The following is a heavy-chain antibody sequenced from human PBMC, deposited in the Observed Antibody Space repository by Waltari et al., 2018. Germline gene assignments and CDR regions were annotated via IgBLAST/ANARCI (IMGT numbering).Heavy chain of an antibody. CDR1: GYPLTELS. Sequence: QVQLVQSGAEVKKPGASVKVSCKVSGYPLTELSMHWVRQAPGKGLEWMGGYDLEDGETIYAQNFQGRVTMTEDTSTDTAYMELSSLISDDTAVYYCVTINWGFRSWGQGSLVTVSS. V-gene: IGHV1-24*01. CDR3: VTINWGFRS. D-gene: IGHD7-27*01. CDR2: YDLEDGET. J-gene: IGHJ5*02.